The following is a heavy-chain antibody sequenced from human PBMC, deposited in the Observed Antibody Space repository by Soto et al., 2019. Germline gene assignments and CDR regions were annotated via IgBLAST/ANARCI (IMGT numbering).Heavy chain of an antibody. CDR3: ARDGLRGSSYGHYGMDV. J-gene: IGHJ6*02. Sequence: QVQLVQSGAEVKKPGSSVKVSCKASGGTFSSYAISWVRQAPGQGLEWMGGIIPIFGTANYAQKFQGRVTITADESTSTAYMELSSLRSEDTAVYYCARDGLRGSSYGHYGMDVWGQGTTVTVSS. CDR1: GGTFSSYA. D-gene: IGHD5-18*01. V-gene: IGHV1-69*01. CDR2: IIPIFGTA.